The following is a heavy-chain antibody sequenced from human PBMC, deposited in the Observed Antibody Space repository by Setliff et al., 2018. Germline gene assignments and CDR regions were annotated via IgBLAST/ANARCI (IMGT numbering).Heavy chain of an antibody. V-gene: IGHV7-4-1*02. CDR1: GYTFTNYA. CDR2: INTNTGNP. CDR3: ARGSGTYASSSRVFHY. D-gene: IGHD6-6*01. J-gene: IGHJ4*02. Sequence: GASVKVSCKTSGYTFTNYAIHWVRQAPGQRLQWMGWINTNTGNPSYAQGFTGRFVFSLDTSVSTAYLQISSLKPEDTAMYYCARGSGTYASSSRVFHYWGQGTLVTVSS.